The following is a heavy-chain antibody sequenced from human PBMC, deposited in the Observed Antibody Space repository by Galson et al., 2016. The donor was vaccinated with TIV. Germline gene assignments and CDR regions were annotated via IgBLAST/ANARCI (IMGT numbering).Heavy chain of an antibody. CDR3: AIPWGELFGLGSLDI. CDR1: GYTFTSYY. CDR2: INPSGGST. J-gene: IGHJ3*02. Sequence: SVKVSCKASGYTFTSYYMHWVRQAPGRGLEWMGIINPSGGSTTYAQKFQGRVTMTRDTSTATVYMELSSLRNEDTAVYYCAIPWGELFGLGSLDIWGQGTMVTVAS. V-gene: IGHV1-46*03. D-gene: IGHD1-26*01.